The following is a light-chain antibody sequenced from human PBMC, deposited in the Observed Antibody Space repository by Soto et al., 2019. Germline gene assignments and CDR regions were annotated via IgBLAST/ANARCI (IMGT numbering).Light chain of an antibody. J-gene: IGKJ1*01. CDR3: QQYNNWPPWT. Sequence: EIVMTQSRATLSVSPGERATLSCRASQSVSSNLAWYQQKPGQAPRLLIYGASTRATGIPARCSGSGSGTEFTLTISSLQSEDFAVYYCQQYNNWPPWTFGQGTKVEIK. CDR2: GAS. V-gene: IGKV3-15*01. CDR1: QSVSSN.